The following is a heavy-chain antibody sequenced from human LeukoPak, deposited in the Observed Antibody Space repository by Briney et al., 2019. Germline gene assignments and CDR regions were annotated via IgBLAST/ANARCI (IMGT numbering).Heavy chain of an antibody. V-gene: IGHV4-59*01. D-gene: IGHD4-17*01. CDR3: ARIPTVTTYMVDY. J-gene: IGHJ4*02. CDR2: IYYSGSN. CDR1: GGSISSYY. Sequence: PSETLSLTCTVSGGSISSYYWSWIRQPPGKGLEWIGYIYYSGSNNYNPSLKSRVTISVHPSKNQFSLKLSSVTAADTAVYYCARIPTVTTYMVDYWGQGTLVTVSS.